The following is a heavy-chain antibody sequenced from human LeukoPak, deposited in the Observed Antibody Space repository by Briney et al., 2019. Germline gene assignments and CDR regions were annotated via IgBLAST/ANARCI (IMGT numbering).Heavy chain of an antibody. Sequence: SETLSLTCTVSGGSISSSSYYWGWIRQPPGKGLEWIGSIYYSGSTYYNPSLKSRVTISVDTSKNQFSLKLSSVTAADTAVYYCARLLRDSSGYYPSLWDYWGQGTLVTVSS. V-gene: IGHV4-39*01. CDR1: GGSISSSSYY. CDR3: ARLLRDSSGYYPSLWDY. CDR2: IYYSGST. J-gene: IGHJ4*02. D-gene: IGHD3-22*01.